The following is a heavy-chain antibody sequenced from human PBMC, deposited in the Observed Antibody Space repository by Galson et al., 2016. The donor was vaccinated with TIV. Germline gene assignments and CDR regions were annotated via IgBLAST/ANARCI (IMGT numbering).Heavy chain of an antibody. D-gene: IGHD2-2*01. V-gene: IGHV2-5*02. Sequence: TQTLTLTCTFSGFSLSTSGVAVGWIRQPPGKALEWLALIYWDDDKRYRPSLKSRLTITKDTPKNQVLLTVTNLDPEDTATYYCAHRRSVASAVLDAFDIWGPGTVVTVSS. CDR2: IYWDDDK. CDR1: GFSLSTSGVA. J-gene: IGHJ3*02. CDR3: AHRRSVASAVLDAFDI.